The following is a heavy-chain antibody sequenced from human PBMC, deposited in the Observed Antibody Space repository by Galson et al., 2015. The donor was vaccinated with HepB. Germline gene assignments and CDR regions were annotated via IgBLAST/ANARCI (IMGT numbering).Heavy chain of an antibody. CDR1: GGSISSKIYY. CDR3: ARRGGNFDS. J-gene: IGHJ4*02. V-gene: IGHV4-39*01. CDR2: IYNIGSGST. D-gene: IGHD1-26*01. Sequence: LSLTCTVSGGSISSKIYYWVWIRQPPGKGLEWIGSIYNIGSGSTSYSPSLKSRVTIFADKSENQFSLKLASVTVADTAMYYCARRGGNFDSWGQGTLVTVSS.